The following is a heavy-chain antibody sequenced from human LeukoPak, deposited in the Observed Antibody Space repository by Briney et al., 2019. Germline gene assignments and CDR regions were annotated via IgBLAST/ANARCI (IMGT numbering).Heavy chain of an antibody. CDR2: ISGSGGST. CDR1: GFTFSSYA. J-gene: IGHJ4*01. Sequence: GGSVRLSCAASGFTFSSYATSWARRAPGKGLEWVSVISGSGGSTYYAGSVKGRFTISRDNSKNTPYLQMNSLRAEDTAVYYCAKPKDNPLYYFDYWGHESLVAVSS. CDR3: AKPKDNPLYYFDY. D-gene: IGHD1-14*01. V-gene: IGHV3-23*01.